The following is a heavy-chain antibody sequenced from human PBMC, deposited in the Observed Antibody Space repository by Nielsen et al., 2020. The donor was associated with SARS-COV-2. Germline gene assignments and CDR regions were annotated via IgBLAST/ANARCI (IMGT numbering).Heavy chain of an antibody. V-gene: IGHV4-39*01. J-gene: IGHJ2*01. CDR1: GGSISSSSYY. CDR2: IYYSGST. D-gene: IGHD6-13*01. Sequence: SETLSLTCTVSGGSISSSSYYWGWIRQPPGKGLEWIGSIYYSGSTYYNPSLKSRVTISVDTSKNQFSLKLSSVTAADTAVYCVRRGIAATSWYFDLWGRGTLVTVSS. CDR3: RRGIAATSWYFDL.